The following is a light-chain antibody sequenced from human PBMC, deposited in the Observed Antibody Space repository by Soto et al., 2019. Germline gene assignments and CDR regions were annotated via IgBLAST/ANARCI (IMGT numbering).Light chain of an antibody. J-gene: IGKJ2*01. Sequence: DIKMTQSPSTLSASVGDRVTITCRASQSISSWLAWYQQKPGKAPKLLIYKASSLESGVPSRSSGSGSGTEFTLTISSLQPDDFATYYCQQYNSYPYTFGQGTKLEIK. CDR2: KAS. V-gene: IGKV1-5*03. CDR1: QSISSW. CDR3: QQYNSYPYT.